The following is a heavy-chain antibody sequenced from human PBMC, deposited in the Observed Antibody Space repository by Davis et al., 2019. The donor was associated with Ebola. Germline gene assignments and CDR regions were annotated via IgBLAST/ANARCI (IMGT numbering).Heavy chain of an antibody. V-gene: IGHV3-7*01. CDR2: IKQDGSEK. D-gene: IGHD4-23*01. CDR1: GFTFSSYW. J-gene: IGHJ3*01. CDR3: AKPQRSGNYGGAFNL. Sequence: GESLKISCAASGFTFSSYWMSWVRQAPGKGLEWVANIKQDGSEKYYVDSSKGRFTISRDNSKNTLFLQMDSLRADDTAVYYCAKPQRSGNYGGAFNLWGQGTLVTVAS.